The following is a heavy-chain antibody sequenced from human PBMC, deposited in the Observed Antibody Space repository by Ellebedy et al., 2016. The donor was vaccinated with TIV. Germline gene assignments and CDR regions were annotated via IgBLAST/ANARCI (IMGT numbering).Heavy chain of an antibody. V-gene: IGHV3-74*01. CDR2: IRSDGGST. CDR1: GFTFSTYW. Sequence: GGSLRLSCVGSGFTFSTYWMHWVRQAPGKGLVWVSRIRSDGGSTTYADSVKGRFTISRDNAKNTLYLQMNSLRAEDTAVYYCARGWGNFDYWGQGTLVTVSS. D-gene: IGHD3-16*01. J-gene: IGHJ4*02. CDR3: ARGWGNFDY.